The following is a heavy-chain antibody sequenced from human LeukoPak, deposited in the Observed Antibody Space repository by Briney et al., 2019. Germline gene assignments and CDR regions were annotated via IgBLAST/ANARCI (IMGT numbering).Heavy chain of an antibody. Sequence: PGGSLRLSCAASGFTFSDYYMSWIRQAPGKGLEWGSYISSSGSTIYYADSVKGRFTISRDNAKNSLYLPMNSLRAEDTAVYYCARGPGRYSSGWYYFDYWGQGTLVTVSS. CDR2: ISSSGSTI. V-gene: IGHV3-11*01. CDR3: ARGPGRYSSGWYYFDY. D-gene: IGHD6-19*01. J-gene: IGHJ4*02. CDR1: GFTFSDYY.